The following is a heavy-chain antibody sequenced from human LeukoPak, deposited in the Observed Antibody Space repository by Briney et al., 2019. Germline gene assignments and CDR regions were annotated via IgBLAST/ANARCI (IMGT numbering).Heavy chain of an antibody. CDR3: ATYTHWVAGDV. CDR1: GFTFSSYW. V-gene: IGHV3-7*01. J-gene: IGHJ6*02. CDR2: MNQDGSEK. D-gene: IGHD3-16*01. Sequence: GGSLRLSCKASGFTFSSYWMNWVRQAPGTGLEWVATMNQDGSEKDYVDSVKGRFTISRDNARNSLYLQMGSLRAEDTAVYYCATYTHWVAGDVWGQGTTVTVSS.